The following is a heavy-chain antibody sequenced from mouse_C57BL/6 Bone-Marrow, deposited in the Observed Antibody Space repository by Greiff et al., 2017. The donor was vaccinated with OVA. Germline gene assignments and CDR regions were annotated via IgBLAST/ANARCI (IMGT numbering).Heavy chain of an antibody. CDR1: GYTFTDYY. CDR3: ARASRYDY. J-gene: IGHJ4*01. CDR2: IYPGSGNT. V-gene: IGHV1-76*01. Sequence: VQLQQSGAELVRPGASVKLSCKASGYTFTDYYINWVKQRPGQGLAWIARIYPGSGNTYYNEKFKGKATLTAEKSSSTAYMQLSSLTSEDSAVYFCARASRYDYWGQGTSVTVSS.